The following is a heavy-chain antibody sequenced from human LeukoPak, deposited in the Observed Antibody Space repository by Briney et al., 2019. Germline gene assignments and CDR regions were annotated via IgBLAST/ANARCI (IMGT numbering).Heavy chain of an antibody. Sequence: PGXXLXLSCSASGFIFSSSAMHWVRQAPGKGLEYVSGISSNGGSAYYADSVKGRFTISRDNSKNTLFLQMSSLRLEDTAVYYCVKVATVSSWGQGNLVTVSS. V-gene: IGHV3-64D*06. CDR3: VKVATVSS. CDR1: GFIFSSSA. J-gene: IGHJ4*02. D-gene: IGHD4-11*01. CDR2: ISSNGGSA.